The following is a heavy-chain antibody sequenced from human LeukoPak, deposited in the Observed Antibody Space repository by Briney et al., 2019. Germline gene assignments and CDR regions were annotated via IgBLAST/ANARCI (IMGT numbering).Heavy chain of an antibody. J-gene: IGHJ4*02. CDR1: GFTFTGYY. CDR3: ARDSVTVTTPYFDY. D-gene: IGHD4-17*01. CDR2: INLNSGGT. V-gene: IGHV1-2*04. Sequence: ASVKVSCKASGFTFTGYYMHWVRQAPGQGLEWMGWINLNSGGTNYAQKFQGWVTMTRDTSISTAYMELSRLRSDDTAVYYCARDSVTVTTPYFDYWGREPWSPSPQ.